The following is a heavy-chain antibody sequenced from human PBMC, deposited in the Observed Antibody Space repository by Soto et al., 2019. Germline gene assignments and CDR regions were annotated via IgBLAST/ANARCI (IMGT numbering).Heavy chain of an antibody. J-gene: IGHJ4*02. V-gene: IGHV3-23*01. CDR1: GFTFSSYA. D-gene: IGHD3-10*01. Sequence: GGSLRLSCAASGFTFSSYAMSWVRQAPGKGLEWVSAISGSGGSTYYADSVKGRFTISRDNSKNTLYLQMNSLRAEDTAVYYCAKSGSGSYKKAPYYFDYWGQGTLVTVSS. CDR3: AKSGSGSYKKAPYYFDY. CDR2: ISGSGGST.